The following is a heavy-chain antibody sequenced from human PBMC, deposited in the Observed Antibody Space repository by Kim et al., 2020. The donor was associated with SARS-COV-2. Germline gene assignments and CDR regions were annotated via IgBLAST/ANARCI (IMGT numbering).Heavy chain of an antibody. D-gene: IGHD6-6*01. CDR3: ARDQGQLESYYGMDV. CDR1: GYTFTSYY. Sequence: ASVKVSCKASGYTFTSYYMHWVRQAPGQGLEWMGIINPSGGSTSYAQKFQGRVTMTRDTSTSTVYMELSSLRSEDTAVYYCARDQGQLESYYGMDVWGQGTTVTVSS. V-gene: IGHV1-46*01. J-gene: IGHJ6*02. CDR2: INPSGGST.